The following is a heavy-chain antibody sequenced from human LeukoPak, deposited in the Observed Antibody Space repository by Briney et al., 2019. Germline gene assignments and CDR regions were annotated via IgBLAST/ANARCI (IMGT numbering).Heavy chain of an antibody. J-gene: IGHJ4*02. CDR2: IYYSGST. D-gene: IGHD3-16*01. CDR1: GGSMTSSSYY. CDR3: ARVGQKDYFDY. Sequence: SETLSLTCTVSGGSMTSSSYYWGWIRQPPGKGLEWIGSIYYSGSTYYDPSLKSRVTISVDTSKNQFSLKLSSVTAADTAVYYCARVGQKDYFDYWGQGTLVTVSS. V-gene: IGHV4-39*07.